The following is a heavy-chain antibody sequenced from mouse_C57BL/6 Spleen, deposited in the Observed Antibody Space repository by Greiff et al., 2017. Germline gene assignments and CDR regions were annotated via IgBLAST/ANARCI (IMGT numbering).Heavy chain of an antibody. V-gene: IGHV1-82*01. CDR1: GYAFSSTW. J-gene: IGHJ2*01. D-gene: IGHD4-1*01. CDR2: IYTGDGDT. CDR3: ARELGQDY. Sequence: VQLQQSGPELVKPGASVTISCKASGYAFSSTWMNWVKQRPGKGLEWIGRIYTGDGDTNYNGKFKGKATLTADKSSSTAYMQLSSLTSEDSAVYFCARELGQDYWGQGTTLTVSS.